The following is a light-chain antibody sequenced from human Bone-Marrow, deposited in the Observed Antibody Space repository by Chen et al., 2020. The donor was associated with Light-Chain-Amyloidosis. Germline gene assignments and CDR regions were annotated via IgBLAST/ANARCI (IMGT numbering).Light chain of an antibody. CDR3: QQYSKWPPRT. Sequence: EIVMTQSPATLSVSPGERVTLSCRASQSVSSGLAWYQQKPGQAPRLLIYDASTRATAIPDRFSGSGSGTEFTLTISGLQSEDFAVYYCQQYSKWPPRTFGPGTKVDI. CDR1: QSVSSG. CDR2: DAS. V-gene: IGKV3-15*01. J-gene: IGKJ3*01.